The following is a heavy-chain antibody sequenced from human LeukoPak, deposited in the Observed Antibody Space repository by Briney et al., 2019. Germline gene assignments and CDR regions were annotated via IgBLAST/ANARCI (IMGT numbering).Heavy chain of an antibody. V-gene: IGHV4-30-4*08. D-gene: IGHD3-3*01. Sequence: SETLSLTCTVSGGSISSGGYYWSWIRQPPGKGLEWIGYIYYSGSTYYNPSLKSRVTISVDTSKNQFSLKLSSVTAADTAVYYCARAPLLRFFYYFDYWGQGTLVTVSS. CDR3: ARAPLLRFFYYFDY. J-gene: IGHJ4*02. CDR2: IYYSGST. CDR1: GGSISSGGYY.